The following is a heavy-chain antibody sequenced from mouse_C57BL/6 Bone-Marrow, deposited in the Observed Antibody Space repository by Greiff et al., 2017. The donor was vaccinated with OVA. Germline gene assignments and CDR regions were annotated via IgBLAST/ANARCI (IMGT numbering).Heavy chain of an antibody. V-gene: IGHV1-50*01. CDR3: ARDDYVDYAMDY. D-gene: IGHD2-4*01. J-gene: IGHJ4*01. CDR1: GYTFTSYW. CDR2: LDPSDSYT. Sequence: QVQLQQPGAELVKPGASVKLSCKASGYTFTSYWMQWVKQRPGQGLEWIGELDPSDSYTNYNQKFKGKATLTVDTSSSTAYMQLSSLTSEDSAVYYCARDDYVDYAMDYWGQGTSVTVSS.